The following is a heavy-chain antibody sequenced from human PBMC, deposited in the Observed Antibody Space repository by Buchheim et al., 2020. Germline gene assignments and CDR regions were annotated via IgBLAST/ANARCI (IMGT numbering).Heavy chain of an antibody. D-gene: IGHD1-1*01. CDR3: ARAYNWNDLAFDY. Sequence: QVQLVQSGAEVKKPGASVKISCKTSGYTFTSYHIHWVRQAPGQGLEWMGIIKTGGGTIFLAEKFQGRLTLTRDTSTGTVYMELNSLRSEDTAVYYCARAYNWNDLAFDYWGQGTL. CDR2: IKTGGGTI. V-gene: IGHV1-46*01. CDR1: GYTFTSYH. J-gene: IGHJ4*02.